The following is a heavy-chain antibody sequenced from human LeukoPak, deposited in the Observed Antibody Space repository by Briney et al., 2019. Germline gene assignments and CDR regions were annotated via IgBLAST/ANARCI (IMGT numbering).Heavy chain of an antibody. CDR3: ARETGLGDRRALDP. Sequence: PSETLSLTCTVSGGSISSGSYYWSWIRQPAGKGLEWIGRIYTSGSTNYNPSLKSRVTISVDTSKNQFSLNLSSVTAADTAMYYCARETGLGDRRALDPWGQGTLVTVSS. J-gene: IGHJ5*02. CDR2: IYTSGST. V-gene: IGHV4-61*02. D-gene: IGHD1-14*01. CDR1: GGSISSGSYY.